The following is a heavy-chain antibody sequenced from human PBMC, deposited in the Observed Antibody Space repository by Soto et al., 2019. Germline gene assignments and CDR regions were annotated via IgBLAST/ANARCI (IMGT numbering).Heavy chain of an antibody. CDR1: GFTFSTYW. D-gene: IGHD2-8*01. J-gene: IGHJ4*02. V-gene: IGHV3-74*01. CDR3: ARGGLYAKYQDN. CDR2: LKGDGSMT. Sequence: EVQLVESGGGVVQPGESLRLSCTASGFTFSTYWMHWVRQAPGKGMVWLSGLKGDGSMTDHTDSVKGRFTISRDNAENTLYIQMTGLRAEDTAIYDCARGGLYAKYQDNWGQGTLVTVSS.